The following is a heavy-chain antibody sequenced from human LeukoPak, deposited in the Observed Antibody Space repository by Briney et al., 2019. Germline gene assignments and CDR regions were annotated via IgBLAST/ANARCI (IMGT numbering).Heavy chain of an antibody. D-gene: IGHD2-21*02. V-gene: IGHV3-66*01. CDR1: GFTFSSYW. CDR3: ASSLRDY. CDR2: IYSGGST. J-gene: IGHJ4*02. Sequence: GGSLRLSCAASGFTFSSYWMSWVRQAPGKGLEWVSVIYSGGSTYYADSVKGRFTISRDNAKNSLYLQMNSLRAEDTAVYYCASSLRDYWGQGTLVTVSS.